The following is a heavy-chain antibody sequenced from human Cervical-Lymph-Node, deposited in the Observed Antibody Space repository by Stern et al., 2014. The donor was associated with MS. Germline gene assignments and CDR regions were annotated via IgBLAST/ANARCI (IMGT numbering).Heavy chain of an antibody. V-gene: IGHV5-51*03. CDR2: IYPGDSDP. CDR1: GYTFSKNW. D-gene: IGHD6-6*01. CDR3: PRPPPRRSSNDPNFGLDV. J-gene: IGHJ6*02. Sequence: VQLVESGAEVKKPRDSLKISCKGSGYTFSKNWIAWVRQLPGKGLEWMGIIYPGDSDPGDSPSSQAKAPRSAEKSTTPPHRQWNSLKAPDTAIYYWPRPPPRRSSNDPNFGLDVWGQGTTVTVSS.